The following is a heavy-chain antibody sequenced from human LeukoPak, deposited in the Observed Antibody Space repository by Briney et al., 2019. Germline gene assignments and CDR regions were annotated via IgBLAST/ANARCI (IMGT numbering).Heavy chain of an antibody. D-gene: IGHD3-16*02. J-gene: IGHJ4*02. CDR2: IRYDGSNK. Sequence: GGPLRLSCAASGFTFSSYGMHWVRQAPGKGLEWVAFIRYDGSNKYYADSVKGRFTISRDNSKNTLFLQMNSLRTEDTALYYCAKDHMITFGGVIPEVDYWGQGTLVTVSS. V-gene: IGHV3-30*02. CDR1: GFTFSSYG. CDR3: AKDHMITFGGVIPEVDY.